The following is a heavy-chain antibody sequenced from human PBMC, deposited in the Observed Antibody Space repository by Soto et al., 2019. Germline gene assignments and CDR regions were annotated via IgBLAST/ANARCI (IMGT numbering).Heavy chain of an antibody. J-gene: IGHJ4*02. CDR3: AKQYEFGGLEDY. Sequence: QVQLVESGGGVVQPGTSLRLSCAASGFTFRSHGMHWVRQVPGKGLEWVAAISNDGRSKYYADSVKDRFSISRDNSENTMYLQMNSLRVEDTAMYYCAKQYEFGGLEDYWGQGTLVTVSS. V-gene: IGHV3-30*18. CDR1: GFTFRSHG. D-gene: IGHD3-3*01. CDR2: ISNDGRSK.